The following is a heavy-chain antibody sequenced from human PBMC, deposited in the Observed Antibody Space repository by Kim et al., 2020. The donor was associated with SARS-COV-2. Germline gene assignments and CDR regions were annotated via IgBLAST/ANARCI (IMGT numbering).Heavy chain of an antibody. Sequence: PSLKIRVTIAVDTSKNQFALKLSSVTAADTAVYDCARHVGAKYNWFDPWGQGTLVTVSS. CDR3: ARHVGAKYNWFDP. J-gene: IGHJ5*02. V-gene: IGHV4-39*01. D-gene: IGHD3-16*01.